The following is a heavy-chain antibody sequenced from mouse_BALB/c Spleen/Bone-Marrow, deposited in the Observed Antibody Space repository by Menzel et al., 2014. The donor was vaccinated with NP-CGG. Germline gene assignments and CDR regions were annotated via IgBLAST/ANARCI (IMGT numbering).Heavy chain of an antibody. CDR1: GYAFTNYL. CDR2: INPGSGGT. CDR3: ARSRYGKGAMDY. D-gene: IGHD2-10*02. V-gene: IGHV1-54*01. Sequence: VQRVESGAVLVRPGTSVKVSCKASGYAFTNYLIEWVKQRPGQGLEWIGVINPGSGGTNYNEKFKGKATLTADKSSSTAYMQLSSLTSDDSAVYFCARSRYGKGAMDYWGQGTSVTVSS. J-gene: IGHJ4*01.